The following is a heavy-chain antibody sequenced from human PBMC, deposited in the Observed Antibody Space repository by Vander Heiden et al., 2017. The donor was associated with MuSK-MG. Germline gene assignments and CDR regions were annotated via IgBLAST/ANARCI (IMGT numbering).Heavy chain of an antibody. J-gene: IGHJ3*02. Sequence: EVQLVESGGGLVKPGGSLRLSCAASGLTFSSYGMNWVRQAPGKGLEWVSSISSSSNYIDYADSLKGRFTISRDNAKNSLYLQMNSLRAEDTAVYYCARNYGSGIFYAFDIWGQGTMVTVSS. CDR1: GLTFSSYG. CDR2: ISSSSNYI. CDR3: ARNYGSGIFYAFDI. V-gene: IGHV3-21*01. D-gene: IGHD3-10*01.